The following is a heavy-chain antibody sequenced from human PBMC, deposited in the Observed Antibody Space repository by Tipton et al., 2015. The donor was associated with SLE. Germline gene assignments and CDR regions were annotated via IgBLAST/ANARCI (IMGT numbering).Heavy chain of an antibody. CDR2: IYTSGST. J-gene: IGHJ6*02. V-gene: IGHV4-61*09. D-gene: IGHD4-17*01. CDR1: GGSISSGSDY. CDR3: AGIGGKATVSPFYYYGMDV. Sequence: LRLSCTVSGGSISSGSDYWSWIRQPAGKGLEWIGHIYTSGSTNYNPSLKSRVTISLDTSKNQFSLRLKSVTAADTAVYYCAGIGGKATVSPFYYYGMDVWGQGTTVTVSS.